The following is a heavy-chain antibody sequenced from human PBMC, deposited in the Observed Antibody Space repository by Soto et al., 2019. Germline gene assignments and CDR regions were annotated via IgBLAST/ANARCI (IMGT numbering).Heavy chain of an antibody. CDR3: ARSYYDFWSGYYTGYYYGMDV. CDR1: GYTFTSDG. V-gene: IGHV1-18*04. D-gene: IGHD3-3*01. J-gene: IGHJ6*02. CDR2: ISAYNGNT. Sequence: LKVSCKASGYTFTSDGISWVRQAPGQGLEWMGWISAYNGNTNYAQKLQGRVTMTTDTSTSTAYMELRSLRSDDTAVYYCARSYYDFWSGYYTGYYYGMDVWRQGTTVTVSS.